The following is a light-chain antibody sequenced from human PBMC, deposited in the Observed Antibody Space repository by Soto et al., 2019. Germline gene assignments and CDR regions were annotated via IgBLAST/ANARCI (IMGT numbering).Light chain of an antibody. CDR2: DNY. Sequence: HSVLTQPPSLSAAPGQEVTISCSGSGSNVGYNSVSWYQQLPGTAPKLLIYDNYKRPSGIPARFSGSKSGTSASLGITGLQTGDEADYYCGAWDDRLTAYVFGSGTKLTVL. J-gene: IGLJ1*01. CDR3: GAWDDRLTAYV. V-gene: IGLV1-51*01. CDR1: GSNVGYNS.